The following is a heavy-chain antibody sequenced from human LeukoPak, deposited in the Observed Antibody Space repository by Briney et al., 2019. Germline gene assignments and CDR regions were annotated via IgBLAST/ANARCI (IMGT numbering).Heavy chain of an antibody. Sequence: SGGSLRLSCAASGFTFNSYAMNWVRQAPGKGLEWVSGISSTGSSTYYADSVKGRFSISRDNSKNTLFLQMNSLRAEDTAVYYCPRTSGYSSGSYPSWGQGTLVTVSS. CDR2: ISSTGSST. V-gene: IGHV3-23*01. CDR3: PRTSGYSSGSYPS. CDR1: GFTFNSYA. D-gene: IGHD6-19*01. J-gene: IGHJ5*02.